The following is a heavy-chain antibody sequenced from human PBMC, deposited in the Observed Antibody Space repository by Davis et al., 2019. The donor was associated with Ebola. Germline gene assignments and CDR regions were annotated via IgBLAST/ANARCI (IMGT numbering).Heavy chain of an antibody. V-gene: IGHV1-2*04. CDR3: ARGYCSSTSCYRGGDYYYYYYMDV. D-gene: IGHD2-2*01. Sequence: GESLKISCKASGYTFTGYYMHWVRQAPGQGLEWMGWINPNSGGTNYAQKFQGWVTMTRDTSISTAYMELSRLRSDDTAVYYCARGYCSSTSCYRGGDYYYYYYMDVWGKGTTVTVSS. CDR1: GYTFTGYY. CDR2: INPNSGGT. J-gene: IGHJ6*03.